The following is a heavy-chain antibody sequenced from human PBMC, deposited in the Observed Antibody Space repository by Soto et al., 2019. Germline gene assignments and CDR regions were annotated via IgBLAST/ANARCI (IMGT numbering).Heavy chain of an antibody. CDR1: GGSFSGYY. J-gene: IGHJ4*02. CDR3: ARDKITGLFAY. Sequence: SETLSLTCAVYGGSFSGYYWTWIRQPPGTGLEWIGEINHSGSTNYNPSLKSRVTISVDTSKNQFSLKLTSVTAADTAVYYCARDKITGLFAYWGQGTSVIVSS. V-gene: IGHV4-34*01. D-gene: IGHD1-1*01. CDR2: INHSGST.